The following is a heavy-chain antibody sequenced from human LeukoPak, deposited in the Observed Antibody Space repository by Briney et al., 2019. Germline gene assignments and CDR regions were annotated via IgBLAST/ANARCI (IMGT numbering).Heavy chain of an antibody. D-gene: IGHD2-15*01. Sequence: ASVKVSCKASGCTFTSYDVNWVRQATGQGLEWMGWVNPNSGHTGYAQKFQGRVTMTTNTSISTAYMELSSLRSEDTAVYYCARGAPGSYCSGGSCPYFDYWGQGTLVSVSS. V-gene: IGHV1-8*02. CDR3: ARGAPGSYCSGGSCPYFDY. CDR1: GCTFTSYD. CDR2: VNPNSGHT. J-gene: IGHJ4*02.